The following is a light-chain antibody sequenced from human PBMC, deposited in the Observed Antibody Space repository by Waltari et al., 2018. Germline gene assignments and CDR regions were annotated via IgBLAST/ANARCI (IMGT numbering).Light chain of an antibody. Sequence: TQDPAVSVAMGQTVRITCQGDSLRTYYASWYRQRPGQAPRLVMYDKNKRPSGVPDRFSGSSSENTASFTSTGAQAEDEAYYYCDSRDASGVGGTFGGGTKLTVL. J-gene: IGLJ3*02. CDR3: DSRDASGVGGT. CDR1: SLRTYY. V-gene: IGLV3-19*01. CDR2: DKN.